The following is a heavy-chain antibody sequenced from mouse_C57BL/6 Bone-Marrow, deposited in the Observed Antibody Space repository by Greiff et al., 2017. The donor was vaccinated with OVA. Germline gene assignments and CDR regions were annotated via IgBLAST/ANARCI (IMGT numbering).Heavy chain of an antibody. V-gene: IGHV1-22*01. CDR1: GYTFTDYN. CDR3: ASGVWGYYYAMDY. CDR2: INPNNGGT. D-gene: IGHD3-1*01. J-gene: IGHJ4*01. Sequence: VQLQQSGPELVKPGASVKMSCKASGYTFTDYNMHWVKQSHGKSLEWIGYINPNNGGTSYNQKFKGKATLTVNKSSSTAYMELRSLTSEDSAVYYCASGVWGYYYAMDYWGQGTSVTVSS.